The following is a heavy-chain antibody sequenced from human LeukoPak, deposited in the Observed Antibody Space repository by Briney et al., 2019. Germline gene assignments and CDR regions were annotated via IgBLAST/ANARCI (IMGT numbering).Heavy chain of an antibody. CDR2: IKSKTDGGTT. D-gene: IGHD5-18*01. V-gene: IGHV3-15*01. CDR1: GFTFSNAW. Sequence: GGSLRLSCAASGFTFSNAWMSWVRQAPGKGLEWVGRIKSKTDGGTTDYAAPVKGRFTISRDDSKNTLYLQMNSLKTEDTALYYCAREAGIPPNTQQWPTSVDQWGQGTLVTVSS. J-gene: IGHJ4*02. CDR3: AREAGIPPNTQQWPTSVDQ.